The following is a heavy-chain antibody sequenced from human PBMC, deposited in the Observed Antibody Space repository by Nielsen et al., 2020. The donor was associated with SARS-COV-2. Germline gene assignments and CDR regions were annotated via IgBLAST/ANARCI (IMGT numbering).Heavy chain of an antibody. CDR2: IYSGGSST. CDR1: GFTFSSYS. Sequence: GESLKISCAASGFTFSSYSMNWVRQAPGKGLEWVSVIYSGGSSTYYADSVKGRFTISRDNSKNTLYLQMNSLRAEDTAVYYCAKDRGGQWLALDYWGQGTLVTVSS. CDR3: AKDRGGQWLALDY. J-gene: IGHJ4*02. D-gene: IGHD6-19*01. V-gene: IGHV3-23*03.